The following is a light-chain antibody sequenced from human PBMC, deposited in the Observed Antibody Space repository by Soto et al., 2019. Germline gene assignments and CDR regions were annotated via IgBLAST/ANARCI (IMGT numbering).Light chain of an antibody. CDR3: SSYADIATYV. CDR1: SSDVGSYDL. V-gene: IGLV2-23*01. Sequence: QSALTQPASGSGSPGQSITISCTGTSSDVGSYDLVSWYQQHPGKAPKLILYEGSKRPSGVSNRFSGSKSGNTASLTISGLQAVDEADYYCSSYADIATYVFGTGTKLTVL. CDR2: EGS. J-gene: IGLJ1*01.